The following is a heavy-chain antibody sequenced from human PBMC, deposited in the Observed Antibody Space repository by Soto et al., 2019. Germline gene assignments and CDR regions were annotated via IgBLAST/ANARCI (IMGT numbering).Heavy chain of an antibody. CDR1: GYTFTNHA. D-gene: IGHD3-9*01. J-gene: IGHJ4*02. CDR2: INAGKGDT. Sequence: GASVKVSCKASGYTFTNHAIHWVRQAPGQGLEWMGWINAGKGDTKYPQRFQGRVTITRDTSASTAYMELSSLRSEDTAVYYCAKNILGETPAYWGRGTLVTVSS. CDR3: AKNILGETPAY. V-gene: IGHV1-3*01.